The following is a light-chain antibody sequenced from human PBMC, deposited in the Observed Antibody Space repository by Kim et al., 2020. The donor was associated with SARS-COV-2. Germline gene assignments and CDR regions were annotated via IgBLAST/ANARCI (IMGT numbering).Light chain of an antibody. CDR1: RAIDNY. Sequence: DIQMTQSPSSLSASVGDRVTITCRSSRAIDNYLAWYQQKPGKVPKLLIFRASTLESGVPSRFSGSGSETEFTLTISSLQPEDVATYYCKKYESGPYPFGQGTKLEI. J-gene: IGKJ2*01. CDR2: RAS. CDR3: KKYESGPYP. V-gene: IGKV1-27*01.